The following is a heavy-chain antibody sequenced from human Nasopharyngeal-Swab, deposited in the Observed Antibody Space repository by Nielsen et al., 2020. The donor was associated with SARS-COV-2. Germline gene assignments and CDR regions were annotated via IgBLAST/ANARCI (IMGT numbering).Heavy chain of an antibody. J-gene: IGHJ4*02. CDR1: GGSISSSSYY. CDR2: IYYSGST. CDR3: ARAVATAMLGY. V-gene: IGHV4-39*01. Sequence: SETLSLTCTVSGGSISSSSYYWGWIRQPPGKGLEWIGPIYYSGSTYYNPSLKSRVTISVDTSRNQFSLKLRSVTAADTAVYYCARAVATAMLGYWGQGTLVTVSS. D-gene: IGHD5-18*01.